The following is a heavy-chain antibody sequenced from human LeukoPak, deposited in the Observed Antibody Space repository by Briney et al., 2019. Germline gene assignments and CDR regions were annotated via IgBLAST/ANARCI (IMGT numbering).Heavy chain of an antibody. CDR3: AKDRSSSWSFDY. J-gene: IGHJ4*02. CDR1: GFTFSSYG. Sequence: WGSLRLSCAASGFTFSSYGMHWVRQAPGKGLEWVAVMAYDGSNEYYADSVKGRFTISRDNSKNTLYLQMNSLRTEDTAVYYCAKDRSSSWSFDYWGRGTLVTVSS. V-gene: IGHV3-30*18. CDR2: MAYDGSNE. D-gene: IGHD6-13*01.